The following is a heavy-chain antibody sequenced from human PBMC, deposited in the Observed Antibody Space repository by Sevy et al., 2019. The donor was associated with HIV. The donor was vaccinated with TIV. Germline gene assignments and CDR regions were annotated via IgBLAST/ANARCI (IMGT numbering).Heavy chain of an antibody. CDR3: AKDRMVQGVTGKDDAFDI. V-gene: IGHV3-30*04. Sequence: GGSLRLSCAASGFTFRNYAIHWVRQAPGKGLEWVAVISHDGSHKYSADSVKGRFTISRDNSKNTLYLQMNSLRAEDTAVYYCAKDRMVQGVTGKDDAFDIWGQGTMVTVSS. D-gene: IGHD3-10*01. J-gene: IGHJ3*02. CDR2: ISHDGSHK. CDR1: GFTFRNYA.